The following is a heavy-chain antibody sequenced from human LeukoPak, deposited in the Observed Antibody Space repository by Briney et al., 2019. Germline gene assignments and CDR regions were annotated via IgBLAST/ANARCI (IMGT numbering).Heavy chain of an antibody. V-gene: IGHV1-18*01. Sequence: ASVKVSCKASGYTFTSYGISWVRQAPGQGLEWMGWISAYNGNTNYAQKLQGRVTITADKSTSTAYMELSSLRSEDTAVYYCAIIDESPGDYWGQGTLVTVSS. CDR2: ISAYNGNT. J-gene: IGHJ4*02. D-gene: IGHD1-14*01. CDR3: AIIDESPGDY. CDR1: GYTFTSYG.